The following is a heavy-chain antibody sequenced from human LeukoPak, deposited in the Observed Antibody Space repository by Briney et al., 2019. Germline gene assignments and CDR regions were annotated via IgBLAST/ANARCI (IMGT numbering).Heavy chain of an antibody. J-gene: IGHJ4*02. Sequence: SETLSLTCTVSGGSINIYYWSWIRQPPGKGLEWIGYNSYSGSTNYNPSLKSRVTISIDTSKNQFSLKLSSVTAADTAVYYCAKNGGSYSFDYWGQGTLVTVSS. D-gene: IGHD1-26*01. CDR2: NSYSGST. CDR3: AKNGGSYSFDY. CDR1: GGSINIYY. V-gene: IGHV4-59*01.